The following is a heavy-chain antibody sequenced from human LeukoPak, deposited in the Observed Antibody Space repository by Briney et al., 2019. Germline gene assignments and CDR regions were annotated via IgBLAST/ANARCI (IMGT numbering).Heavy chain of an antibody. Sequence: PGGSLRLSCAASGFTFSSYGMHWVRQAPGKGLEWVSFIRYDGSNEYYADSVRGRFTISRDNSKNTLYLQMNSPRTEDTAVYYCAKDGRITFGGVIAEDYYYMDVWGKGTTVTVSS. CDR1: GFTFSSYG. CDR2: IRYDGSNE. CDR3: AKDGRITFGGVIAEDYYYMDV. V-gene: IGHV3-30*02. D-gene: IGHD3-16*02. J-gene: IGHJ6*03.